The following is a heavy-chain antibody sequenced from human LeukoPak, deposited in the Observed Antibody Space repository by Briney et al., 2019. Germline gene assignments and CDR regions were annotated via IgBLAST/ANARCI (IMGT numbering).Heavy chain of an antibody. CDR3: AETNESGSLGY. D-gene: IGHD1-26*01. CDR1: GSSFTSYW. V-gene: IGHV5-51*01. CDR2: IYPGDSDT. J-gene: IGHJ4*02. Sequence: GXXXXISCKGSGSSFTSYWIGWVRQMPGKGLEGMGIIYPGDSDTRYSPSFQGQVTISADKSISTAYLQWSRLKASDTAMYYCAETNESGSLGYWGQGTLVTVSS.